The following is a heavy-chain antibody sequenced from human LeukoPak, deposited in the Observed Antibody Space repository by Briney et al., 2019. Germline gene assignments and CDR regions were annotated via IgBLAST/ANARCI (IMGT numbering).Heavy chain of an antibody. CDR2: IKSKTDGGTT. J-gene: IGHJ4*02. D-gene: IGHD2-8*01. V-gene: IGHV3-15*01. CDR3: TTDPLYHSCTNGVCYYAGDY. CDR1: GFTFSNAW. Sequence: GGSLRLSCAASGFTFSNAWMSWVRQAPGKGLEWVGRIKSKTDGGTTDYAAPVKGRFTISRADSKNTLYLQMNGLKTEDTAVYYCTTDPLYHSCTNGVCYYAGDYWGQGTLVTVSS.